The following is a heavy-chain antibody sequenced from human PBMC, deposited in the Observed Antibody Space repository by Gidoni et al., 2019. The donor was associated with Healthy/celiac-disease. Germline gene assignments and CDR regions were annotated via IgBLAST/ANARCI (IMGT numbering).Heavy chain of an antibody. CDR2: INPSGGST. D-gene: IGHD3-3*01. CDR3: ALIPHDFWSGYSPSDAFDI. CDR1: GYTFTSYY. V-gene: IGHV1-46*01. Sequence: QVQLVQSGAEVKKPGASVKVSCKASGYTFTSYYMHWVRQAPGQGLEWMGIINPSGGSTSYAQKFQGRVTMTRDTSTSTVYMELSSLRSEDTAVYYCALIPHDFWSGYSPSDAFDIWGQGTMVTVSS. J-gene: IGHJ3*02.